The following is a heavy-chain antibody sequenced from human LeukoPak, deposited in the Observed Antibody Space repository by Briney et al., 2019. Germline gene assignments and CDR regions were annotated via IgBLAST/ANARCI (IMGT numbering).Heavy chain of an antibody. J-gene: IGHJ6*03. CDR2: ISAYNGNT. D-gene: IGHD2-2*01. CDR1: GYTFTSYG. Sequence: ASVKVSCKASGYTFTSYGISWVRQAPGQGLEWMGWISAYNGNTNYAQKLQGRVTMTTDTSTSTAYMELRSLRSDDTAVYYCARDSGCGSTSCPQYYYYYYYMDVWGKGTTVTVSS. V-gene: IGHV1-18*01. CDR3: ARDSGCGSTSCPQYYYYYYYMDV.